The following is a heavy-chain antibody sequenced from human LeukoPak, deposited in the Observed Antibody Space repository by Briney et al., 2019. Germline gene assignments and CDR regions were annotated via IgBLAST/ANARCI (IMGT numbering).Heavy chain of an antibody. CDR1: GYTFTSYD. CDR3: ARYSSSWYAPLDY. V-gene: IGHV1-69*06. CDR2: IIPIFGTA. J-gene: IGHJ4*02. D-gene: IGHD6-13*01. Sequence: SVKVSCKASGYTFTSYDINWVRQATGQGLEWMGGIIPIFGTANYAQKFQGRVTITADKSTSTAYMELSSLRSEDTAVYYCARYSSSWYAPLDYWGQGTLVTVSS.